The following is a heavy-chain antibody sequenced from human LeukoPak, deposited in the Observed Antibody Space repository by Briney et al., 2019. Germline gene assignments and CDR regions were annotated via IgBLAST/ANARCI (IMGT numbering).Heavy chain of an antibody. CDR2: ISSSSSYI. Sequence: GALRLSFAASGFTFSSYTMNWVRQAPGKGLEWVSSISSSSSYIYYADSVKGRFTISRYNAKNSLYLQMNSLRAEDTAVYYCARALRYDILTGNYYYYYMDVWGKGTTVTISS. J-gene: IGHJ6*03. D-gene: IGHD3-9*01. CDR1: GFTFSSYT. CDR3: ARALRYDILTGNYYYYYMDV. V-gene: IGHV3-21*01.